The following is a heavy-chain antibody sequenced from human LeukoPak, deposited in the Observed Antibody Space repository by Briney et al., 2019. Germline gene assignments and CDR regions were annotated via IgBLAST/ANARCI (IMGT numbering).Heavy chain of an antibody. V-gene: IGHV3-11*04. CDR2: ISSSGSTI. J-gene: IGHJ3*02. CDR1: GFTFSDYY. D-gene: IGHD2-2*01. Sequence: GGSLRLSCAASGFTFSDYYMSWIRQAPGKGLEWVSYISSSGSTIYYADSVKGRFTISRDNAKNSLYLQMNSLRAEDTAVYYCAREYIVVVPAAKVHDAFDIWGQGTMVTVSS. CDR3: AREYIVVVPAAKVHDAFDI.